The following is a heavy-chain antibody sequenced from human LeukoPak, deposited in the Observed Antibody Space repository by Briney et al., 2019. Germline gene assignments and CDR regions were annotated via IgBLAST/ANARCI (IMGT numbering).Heavy chain of an antibody. CDR3: GRDNRSGYGLTGFDY. Sequence: ASVKVSCKASGYTFTSYGISWVRQAPGQGLEWMGWISAYNGNTNYAQKLQGRVTMTTDTSTSTAYMELRSLRSDDTAVYYCGRDNRSGYGLTGFDYWGQGTLVTVSS. J-gene: IGHJ4*02. D-gene: IGHD5-18*01. CDR2: ISAYNGNT. V-gene: IGHV1-18*01. CDR1: GYTFTSYG.